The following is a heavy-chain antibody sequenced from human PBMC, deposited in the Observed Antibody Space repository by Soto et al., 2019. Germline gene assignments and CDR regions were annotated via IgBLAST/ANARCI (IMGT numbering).Heavy chain of an antibody. CDR2: ISSSSSYI. J-gene: IGHJ3*02. D-gene: IGHD6-6*01. Sequence: GGSLRLSCAASGFTFSSYAMSWVRQAPGKGLEWVSSISSSSSYIYYADSVKGRFTISRDNAKNSLYLQMNSPRAEDTAVYYCARGPRSSSAFDIWGQGTMVTVS. CDR1: GFTFSSYA. V-gene: IGHV3-21*01. CDR3: ARGPRSSSAFDI.